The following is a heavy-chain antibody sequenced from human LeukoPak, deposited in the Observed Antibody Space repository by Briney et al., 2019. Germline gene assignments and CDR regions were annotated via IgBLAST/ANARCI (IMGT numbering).Heavy chain of an antibody. D-gene: IGHD1-26*01. CDR3: ARAGTVLGADFDY. J-gene: IGHJ4*02. CDR2: IYYNGRT. V-gene: IGHV4-59*01. Sequence: SETLSLTCSVSGGSISRYYWTWIRQPPGKGLEWIGHIYYNGRTNYNPSLNSRITISVDTSKNQFSLRLTSVTAADTAVYYCARAGTVLGADFDYWGQGTLVTVSS. CDR1: GGSISRYY.